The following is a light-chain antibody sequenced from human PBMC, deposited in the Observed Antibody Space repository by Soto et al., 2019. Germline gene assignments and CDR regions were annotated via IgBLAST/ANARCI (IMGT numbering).Light chain of an antibody. V-gene: IGLV1-51*01. CDR3: GTWDSSLNGGV. CDR2: DNS. Sequence: QSVLTQPPSVSAAPGQKVTISCSGSTSNIVTYSVSWYQQLPGTAPKLLIYDNSQRPSGIPDRFSGSKSGTSATLAITGLQTGDEADYYCGTWDSSLNGGVFGGGTKLTVL. J-gene: IGLJ3*02. CDR1: TSNIVTYS.